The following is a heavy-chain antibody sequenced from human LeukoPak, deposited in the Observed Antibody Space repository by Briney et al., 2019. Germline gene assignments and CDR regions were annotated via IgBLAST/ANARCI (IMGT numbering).Heavy chain of an antibody. CDR2: INTNTGNP. CDR1: GYTFTSYA. D-gene: IGHD1-26*01. CDR3: ARSIVGATGYDYYYYYYMDV. V-gene: IGHV7-4-1*02. Sequence: ASVKVSCKASGYTFTSYAMNWVRQAPGQGLEWMGWINTNTGNPTYAQGFTGRFVFSLDTSVSTAYLQISSLKAEDTAVYYCARSIVGATGYDYYYYYYMDVWGKGTTITVSS. J-gene: IGHJ6*03.